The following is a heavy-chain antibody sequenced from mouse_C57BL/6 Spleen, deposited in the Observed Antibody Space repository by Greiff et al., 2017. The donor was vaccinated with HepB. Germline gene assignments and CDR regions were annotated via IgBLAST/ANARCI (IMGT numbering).Heavy chain of an antibody. D-gene: IGHD1-1*01. V-gene: IGHV5-4*01. CDR3: ARDGTTVVAPYFDY. CDR1: GFTFSSYA. J-gene: IGHJ2*01. Sequence: EVQVVESGGGLVKPGGSLKLSCAASGFTFSSYAMSWVRQTPEKRLEWVATISDGGSYTYYPDNVKGRFTISRDNAKNNLYLQMSHLKSEDTAMYYCARDGTTVVAPYFDYWGQGTTLTVSS. CDR2: ISDGGSYT.